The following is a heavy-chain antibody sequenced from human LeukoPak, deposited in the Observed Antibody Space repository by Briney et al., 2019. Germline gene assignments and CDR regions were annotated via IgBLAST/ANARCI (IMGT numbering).Heavy chain of an antibody. Sequence: SETLSLTCTVSGGSISSYYWSWLRQPAGKGLEWLGRIYTSGSTNYNPSLKSRVTMSVDTSKNQFSRKLSSVTAADTAVYYCARSGDWFDPWGQGTLVTVSS. V-gene: IGHV4-4*07. CDR3: ARSGDWFDP. CDR2: IYTSGST. CDR1: GGSISSYY. D-gene: IGHD3-10*01. J-gene: IGHJ5*02.